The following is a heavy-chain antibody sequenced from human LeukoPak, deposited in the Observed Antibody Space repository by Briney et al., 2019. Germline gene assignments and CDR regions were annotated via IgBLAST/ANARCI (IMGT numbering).Heavy chain of an antibody. J-gene: IGHJ5*02. Sequence: PEGSLRLSCAASGFTFGSYWMHWVRQAPGQGLVWVSRINNDGSNVRYADSVKGRFTISRNNAKNTLYLQMNSLRAEDTAVYYCAKENDHGDYDNWFDPWGQGTLVTVSS. CDR3: AKENDHGDYDNWFDP. CDR2: INNDGSNV. V-gene: IGHV3-74*01. D-gene: IGHD4-17*01. CDR1: GFTFGSYW.